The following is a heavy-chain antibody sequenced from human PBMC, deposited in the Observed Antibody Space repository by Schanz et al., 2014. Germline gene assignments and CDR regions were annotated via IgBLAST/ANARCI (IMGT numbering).Heavy chain of an antibody. CDR2: IKQDESEK. D-gene: IGHD2-8*02. CDR3: AKTLFPGGTQTFGN. J-gene: IGHJ4*02. CDR1: GFTFSNYW. V-gene: IGHV3-7*02. Sequence: EVQLVASGGGLVQPGGSLRLSCVASGFTFSNYWMTWVRQAPGKGLEWVANIKQDESEKYYVDSVKGRFTISRDNAKNSLFLHMNSLRAEDTAVYYCAKTLFPGGTQTFGNWGRGTLVTVSS.